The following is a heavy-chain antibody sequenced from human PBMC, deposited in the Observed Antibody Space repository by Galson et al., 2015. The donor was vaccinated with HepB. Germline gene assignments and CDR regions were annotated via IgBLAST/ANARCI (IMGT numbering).Heavy chain of an antibody. CDR2: IYYSGST. D-gene: IGHD2-2*02. CDR1: GDSISSGGSY. CDR3: ARDRGKYCTSTSCYNPYFDY. J-gene: IGHJ4*02. Sequence: TLSLTCSVSGDSISSGGSYWSWIRQRPGKGLEWIGYIYYSGSTYYNPSLKSRITISVDTSKNQFSLRLSSVIAADTAVYYCARDRGKYCTSTSCYNPYFDYWGQGILVTVSS. V-gene: IGHV4-31*03.